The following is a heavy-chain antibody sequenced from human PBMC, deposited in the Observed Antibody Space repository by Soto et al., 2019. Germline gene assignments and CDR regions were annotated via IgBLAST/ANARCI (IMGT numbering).Heavy chain of an antibody. D-gene: IGHD6-19*01. CDR2: ISYSGTA. J-gene: IGHJ4*02. V-gene: IGHV4-31*03. CDR1: GGSISSGSYY. CDR3: AGLQVAGRPGEAGYFEY. Sequence: VQLLESGPGLVPPSQTLSLTCTVSGGSISSGSYYWGWIRQHSGKGLEWIGHISYSGTAYYKPSLKSRVTISVDTSKSQFSLKVNSVNVADTAVYYCAGLQVAGRPGEAGYFEYWGQGALVTVSS.